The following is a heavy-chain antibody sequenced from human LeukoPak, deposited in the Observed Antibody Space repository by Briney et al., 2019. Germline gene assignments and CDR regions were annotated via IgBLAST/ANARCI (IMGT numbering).Heavy chain of an antibody. D-gene: IGHD3-10*01. CDR1: GFTFSSYG. V-gene: IGHV3-30*18. CDR3: AKDRGLWFPHGMDV. Sequence: GGTLRLSCAASGFTFSSYGMHWVGQAPGKGLEGGAVISYDGSNKYYADSVKGRFTISRDNSKNTLYLQMNSLRAEDTAVYYCAKDRGLWFPHGMDVWGQGTTVTVSS. J-gene: IGHJ6*02. CDR2: ISYDGSNK.